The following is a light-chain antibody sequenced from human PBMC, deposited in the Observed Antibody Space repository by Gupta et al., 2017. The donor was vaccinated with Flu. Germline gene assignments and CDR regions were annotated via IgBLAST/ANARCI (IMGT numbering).Light chain of an antibody. CDR1: SSNIGAGYD. J-gene: IGLJ2*01. CDR3: QSYDSSKSGYVV. Sequence: QSVLTQPPSVSGAPGQRVTISCTGSSSNIGAGYDVHWYQQLPGTAPKLLIYGNSNRPSGVPDRFSGSKSGTSASLAITXLXAEDEAXYYCQSYDSSKSGYVVFGGGTKLTVL. CDR2: GNS. V-gene: IGLV1-40*01.